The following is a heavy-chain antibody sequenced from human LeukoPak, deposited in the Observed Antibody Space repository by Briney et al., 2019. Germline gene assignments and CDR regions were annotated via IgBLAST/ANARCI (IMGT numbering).Heavy chain of an antibody. CDR3: ARGTQIDSSVYYAGHFDY. J-gene: IGHJ4*02. D-gene: IGHD3-22*01. CDR1: GYTFTAYH. CDR2: INPNDGST. V-gene: IGHV1-46*01. Sequence: ASVKVSCKASGYTFTAYHMHWVRQATGQGLEWKGIINPNDGSTNYAQRFQGRVTMTRDRSTSTVYMELSSLRSEDTAVYYYARGTQIDSSVYYAGHFDYWGQGTLVTVSS.